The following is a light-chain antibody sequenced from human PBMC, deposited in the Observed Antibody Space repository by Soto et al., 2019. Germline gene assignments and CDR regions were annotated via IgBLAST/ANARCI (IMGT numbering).Light chain of an antibody. V-gene: IGKV1-27*01. CDR1: QGISNN. CDR3: HQYNSAHRT. CDR2: AAS. J-gene: IGKJ1*01. Sequence: DIQMTQSPSSLSASVGDRVTITCRASQGISNNLAWYQQKPGKVPKLLIYAASTFQSGVPSRFSASGSGTEFTLTISSLQPEDVATYYCHQYNSAHRTFGQGTKVEIK.